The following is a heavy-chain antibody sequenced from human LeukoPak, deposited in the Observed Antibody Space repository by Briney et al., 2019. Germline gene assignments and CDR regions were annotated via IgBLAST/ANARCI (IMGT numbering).Heavy chain of an antibody. CDR3: ARASTPAVPGESVYFDY. V-gene: IGHV4-4*02. J-gene: IGHJ4*02. CDR1: GGSISSSNW. CDR2: IYHSGST. Sequence: PSGTLSLTCAVSGGSISSSNWWSWVRQPAGKGLEWIGEIYHSGSTNYNPSLKSRVTISVDKSKNQFSLKLSSVTAADTAVYYCARASTPAVPGESVYFDYWGQGTLVTVSS. D-gene: IGHD3-10*01.